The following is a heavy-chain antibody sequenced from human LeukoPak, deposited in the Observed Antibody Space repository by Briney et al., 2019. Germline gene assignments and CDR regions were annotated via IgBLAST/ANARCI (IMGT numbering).Heavy chain of an antibody. D-gene: IGHD3/OR15-3a*01. CDR3: ARDNGLVTIDY. J-gene: IGHJ4*02. Sequence: PSETQSLTCTVSGGSISSYYWSWIRQPPGKGLEWIGYIYYSGSTNYNPSLKSRVTISVDTSKNQFSLKLSSVTAADTAVYYCARDNGLVTIDYWGQGTLVTVSS. CDR1: GGSISSYY. V-gene: IGHV4-59*01. CDR2: IYYSGST.